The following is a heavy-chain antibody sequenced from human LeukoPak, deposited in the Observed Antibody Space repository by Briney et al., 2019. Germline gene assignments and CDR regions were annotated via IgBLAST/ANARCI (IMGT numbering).Heavy chain of an antibody. V-gene: IGHV3-23*01. Sequence: GGSLRLSCAASGFTFSSYAMSWVRQGPGKGLEGLKWVSSISGRGDRTYYADSVKGRFTISRDNSKNTLYLQMNSLRAEDTGIYYCARFQDCGGDCPFDYWGQGTLVTVSS. J-gene: IGHJ4*02. CDR3: ARFQDCGGDCPFDY. D-gene: IGHD2-21*02. CDR1: GFTFSSYA. CDR2: ISGRGDRT.